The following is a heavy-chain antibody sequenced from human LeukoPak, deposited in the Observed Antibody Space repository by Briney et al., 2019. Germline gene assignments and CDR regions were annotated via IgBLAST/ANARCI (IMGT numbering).Heavy chain of an antibody. V-gene: IGHV4-38-2*02. CDR1: GYSISSGYY. J-gene: IGHJ3*02. D-gene: IGHD3-10*01. CDR3: AKSNGYGLVDI. Sequence: PSETLSLTCTVSGYSISSGYYWGWIRQPPGKGLEWIGSIFYSGSTYYSPSVKSRVTISLDTSRNQFSLKLNSVTAADTAVYYCAKSNGYGLVDIWGQGTMVTVSS. CDR2: IFYSGST.